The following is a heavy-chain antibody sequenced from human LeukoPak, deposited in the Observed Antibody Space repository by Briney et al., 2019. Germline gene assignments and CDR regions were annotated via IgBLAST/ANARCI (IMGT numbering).Heavy chain of an antibody. CDR3: ARGGKKALAGTGSPQYFQE. V-gene: IGHV3-30*02. CDR1: AFTFSSYG. J-gene: IGHJ1*01. Sequence: GGSLRLSCAASAFTFSSYGMHWVRQAPGKGLEWVAFIRYDTSNKYYADSVKGRFTIPRDNSKNTLYLQMNSLRAEDTAVYYCARGGKKALAGTGSPQYFQEWGQGTLVTVSS. D-gene: IGHD6-19*01. CDR2: IRYDTSNK.